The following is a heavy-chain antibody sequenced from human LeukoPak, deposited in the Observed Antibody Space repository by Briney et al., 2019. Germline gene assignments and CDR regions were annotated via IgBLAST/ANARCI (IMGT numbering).Heavy chain of an antibody. D-gene: IGHD3-22*01. V-gene: IGHV1-18*01. CDR1: GYTFSSYG. J-gene: IGHJ6*02. CDR3: ARDIEGAKAVVVPYGKDG. CDR2: ISAYNGNT. Sequence: GASVKVSCKASGYTFSSYGISWVRQAPGQGLEWMGWISAYNGNTNYAQKLQGRVTMTTDTSTSTAYMELRSLRSDDTAVYYCARDIEGAKAVVVPYGKDGLGQGTTVTVSS.